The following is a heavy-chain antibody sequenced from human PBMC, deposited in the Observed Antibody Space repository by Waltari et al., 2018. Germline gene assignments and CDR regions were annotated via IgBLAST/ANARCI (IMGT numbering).Heavy chain of an antibody. V-gene: IGHV3-11*04. J-gene: IGHJ3*02. CDR1: GFTFSDYY. Sequence: SCAASGFTFSDYYMSWIRQAPGKGLEWVSYISSSGSTIYYADSVKGRFTISRDNAKNSLYLQMNSLRAEDTAVYYCARESCSSTSCHDAFDIWGQGTMVTVSS. D-gene: IGHD2-2*01. CDR3: ARESCSSTSCHDAFDI. CDR2: ISSSGSTI.